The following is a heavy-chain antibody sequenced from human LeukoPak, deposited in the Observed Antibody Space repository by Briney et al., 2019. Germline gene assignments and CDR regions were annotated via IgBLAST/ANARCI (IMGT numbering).Heavy chain of an antibody. V-gene: IGHV3-30-3*01. CDR3: AKALIGVLRGFDY. CDR1: GFTFSSYA. CDR2: ISYDGSNK. J-gene: IGHJ4*02. Sequence: GGFLRLSCAASGFTFSSYAMHWVRQAPGKGLEWVAVISYDGSNKYYADSVKGRFTISRDNSKNTLYLQMNSLRAEDTAVYYCAKALIGVLRGFDYWGQGTLVTVSS. D-gene: IGHD7-27*01.